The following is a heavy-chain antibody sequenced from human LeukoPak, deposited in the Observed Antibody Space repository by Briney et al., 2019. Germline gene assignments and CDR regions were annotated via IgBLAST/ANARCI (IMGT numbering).Heavy chain of an antibody. CDR1: GGAFSSYG. J-gene: IGHJ4*02. CDR3: ARDSRWELFFDY. Sequence: ASVKVSCKASGGAFSSYGISWVRQAPGQGLEWMGWISAYNGNTNYAQKLQGRVTMTTDTSTSTAYMELRSLRSDDTAVYYCARDSRWELFFDYWGQGTLVTVSS. V-gene: IGHV1-18*01. CDR2: ISAYNGNT. D-gene: IGHD1-26*01.